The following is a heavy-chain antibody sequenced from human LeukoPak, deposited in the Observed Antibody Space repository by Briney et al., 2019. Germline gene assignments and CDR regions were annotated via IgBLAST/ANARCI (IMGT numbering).Heavy chain of an antibody. Sequence: PSETLSLTCAVSGYSISSGHYWGWIRQPPGKGLEWIGSIYHSGSTYYNPSLKSRVTISVDTSKNQFSLKLSSVTAADTAVYYCARGPVVPLDYWGQGTLVTVSS. D-gene: IGHD2-15*01. J-gene: IGHJ4*02. CDR3: ARGPVVPLDY. CDR1: GYSISSGHY. V-gene: IGHV4-38-2*01. CDR2: IYHSGST.